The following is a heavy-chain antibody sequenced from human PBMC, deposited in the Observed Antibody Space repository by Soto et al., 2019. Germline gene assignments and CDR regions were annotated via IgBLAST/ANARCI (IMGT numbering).Heavy chain of an antibody. V-gene: IGHV3-66*01. CDR2: IYSGGST. CDR3: ARSDSSSWYLTWFDP. J-gene: IGHJ5*02. Sequence: GGSLRLSCAASGFTVSSNYMSWVRQAPGKGLEWVSVIYSGGSTYYADSVKGRFTISRDNSKNTLYLQMNSLRAEDTAVYYCARSDSSSWYLTWFDPWGQGTLVTVSS. CDR1: GFTVSSNY. D-gene: IGHD6-13*01.